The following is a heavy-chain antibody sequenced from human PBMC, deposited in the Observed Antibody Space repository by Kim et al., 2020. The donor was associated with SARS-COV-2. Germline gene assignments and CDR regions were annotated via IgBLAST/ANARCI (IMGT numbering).Heavy chain of an antibody. CDR3: ARHQYSSGRIDAFDI. V-gene: IGHV5-51*01. D-gene: IGHD6-19*01. Sequence: PYFQGQVTITADKSISTAYLQWSSLKASDTAMYYCARHQYSSGRIDAFDIWGQGTMVTVSS. J-gene: IGHJ3*02.